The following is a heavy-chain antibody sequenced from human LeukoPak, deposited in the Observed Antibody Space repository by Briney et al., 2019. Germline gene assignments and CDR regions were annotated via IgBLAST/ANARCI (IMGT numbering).Heavy chain of an antibody. CDR1: GGSFSGYY. J-gene: IGHJ5*02. CDR3: ARHLCRSSTSCYRRNWFDP. V-gene: IGHV4-34*01. CDR2: INHSGST. Sequence: SETLSLTCAVYGGSFSGYYWSWIRQPPGKGLEWIGEINHSGSTNYNPSLKSRVTISVDTSKDQFSLKLSSVTAADTAVYYCARHLCRSSTSCYRRNWFDPWGQGTLVTVSS. D-gene: IGHD2-2*02.